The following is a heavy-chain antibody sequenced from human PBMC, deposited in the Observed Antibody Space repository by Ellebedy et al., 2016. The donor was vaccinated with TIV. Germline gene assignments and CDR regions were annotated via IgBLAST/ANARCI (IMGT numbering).Heavy chain of an antibody. CDR3: ARAFQYSSGWAFDY. CDR1: GYSISSGYY. D-gene: IGHD6-19*01. J-gene: IGHJ4*02. V-gene: IGHV4-38-2*02. CDR2: IYRSGST. Sequence: MPSETLSLTCTVSGYSISSGYYWGWIRQPPGKGLVWIGSIYRSGSTYYNPSLKSRVTISVDTSKNQFSLKMSSVTAADTAVYYCARAFQYSSGWAFDYWGQGTLVTVSS.